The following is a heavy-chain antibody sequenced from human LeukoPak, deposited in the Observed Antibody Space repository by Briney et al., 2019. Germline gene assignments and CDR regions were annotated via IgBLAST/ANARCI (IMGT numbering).Heavy chain of an antibody. D-gene: IGHD3-16*01. V-gene: IGHV3-23*01. J-gene: IGHJ4*02. CDR1: GFTFRSFG. Sequence: PGRSLRLSCAASGFTFRSFGMHWVRQAPGKGLEWVSGLSVSGGSTYYADSVKGRFTISRDNSKNTLYLQMNSLRAEDTAAYYCAKFEGPLRGPFYFDCWGQGALVTVSS. CDR3: AKFEGPLRGPFYFDC. CDR2: LSVSGGST.